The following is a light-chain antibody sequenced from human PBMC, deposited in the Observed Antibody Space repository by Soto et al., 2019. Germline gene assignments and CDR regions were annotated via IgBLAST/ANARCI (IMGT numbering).Light chain of an antibody. CDR1: SSDVGGYKF. CDR3: SSYAGNPNVV. Sequence: QSALTQPPSASGSPGQSVTISCTGTSSDVGGYKFVSWYQQHPGKAPKLLIFEVSRRPSGVPDRFSGSKSGNTASLTVSGLQAEDEADYYFSSYAGNPNVVFGGGPKLTVL. V-gene: IGLV2-8*01. J-gene: IGLJ2*01. CDR2: EVS.